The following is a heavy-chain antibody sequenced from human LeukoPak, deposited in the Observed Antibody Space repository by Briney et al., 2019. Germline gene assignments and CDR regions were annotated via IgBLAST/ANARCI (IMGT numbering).Heavy chain of an antibody. D-gene: IGHD3-10*01. CDR3: VRERTAPRFGDFLY. Sequence: SETLSLTCTVSSDSIGRGSYYWSWIRQPAGKRLEWIGRIDASGSTNYNPSLESRVTISIDTSKNQFSLRLSSVTAADTAVYFCVRERTAPRFGDFLYWGQGSRVSVSS. J-gene: IGHJ4*02. CDR1: SDSIGRGSYY. CDR2: IDASGST. V-gene: IGHV4-61*02.